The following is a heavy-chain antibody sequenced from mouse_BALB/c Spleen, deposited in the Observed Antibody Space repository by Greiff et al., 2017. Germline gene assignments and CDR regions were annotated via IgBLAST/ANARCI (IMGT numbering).Heavy chain of an antibody. CDR2: ISDGGSYT. CDR1: GFTFSDYY. J-gene: IGHJ3*01. CDR3: ARDYGNYWFAY. D-gene: IGHD2-1*01. V-gene: IGHV5-4*02. Sequence: EVKLVESGGGLVKPGGSLKLSCAASGFTFSDYYMYWVRQTPEKRLEWVATISDGGSYTYYPDSVKGRFTISRDNAKNNLYLQMSSLKSEDTAMYYCARDYGNYWFAYWGQGTLVTVSA.